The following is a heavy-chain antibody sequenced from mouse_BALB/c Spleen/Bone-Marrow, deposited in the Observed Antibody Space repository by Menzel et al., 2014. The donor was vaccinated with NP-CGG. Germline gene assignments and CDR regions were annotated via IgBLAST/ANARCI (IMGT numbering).Heavy chain of an antibody. CDR1: GDSITSGY. V-gene: IGHV3-8*02. Sequence: EVKVVESGPSLVKPSQTLSLTCSVTGDSITSGYWNWTRKFPGNKLEYMVYISYSGNTYYNPSLKSRISITRDTSKNQYYLQLNSVTTEDTATYYCATYDGYCFDYWGQGTTRTVSS. J-gene: IGHJ2*01. CDR2: ISYSGNT. D-gene: IGHD2-3*01. CDR3: ATYDGYCFDY.